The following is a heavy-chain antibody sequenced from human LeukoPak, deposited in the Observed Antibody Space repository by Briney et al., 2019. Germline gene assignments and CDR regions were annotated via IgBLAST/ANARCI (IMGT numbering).Heavy chain of an antibody. D-gene: IGHD3-10*01. CDR1: GGTFSSYA. V-gene: IGHV1-69*04. J-gene: IGHJ5*02. CDR2: IIPILGIA. Sequence: SVKVSCKASGGTFSSYAISWVRQAPGQGLEWMGRIIPILGIANYAQKFQGRVTITADKSTSTAYMELSSLRSEDTAVFYCASSPRTFGDPLEGGFDPWGKGTLVNVSS. CDR3: ASSPRTFGDPLEGGFDP.